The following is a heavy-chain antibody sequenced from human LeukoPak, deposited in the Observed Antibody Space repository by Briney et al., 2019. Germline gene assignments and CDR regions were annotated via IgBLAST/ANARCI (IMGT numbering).Heavy chain of an antibody. CDR1: GYIFTDYH. Sequence: ASVRVSCKPSGYIFTDYHLHWVRQAPGQGFEWMGWLNPKSGGTNYARTFQGRVTMTSDTSIRTAYMERSRLTGDGTAVYYCARVGQWPLDLPIFGYWGQGTRISVSS. J-gene: IGHJ4*02. CDR3: ARVGQWPLDLPIFGY. CDR2: LNPKSGGT. V-gene: IGHV1-2*02. D-gene: IGHD3-3*01.